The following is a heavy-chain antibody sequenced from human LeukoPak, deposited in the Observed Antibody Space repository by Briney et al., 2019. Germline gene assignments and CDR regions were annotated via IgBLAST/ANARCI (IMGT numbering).Heavy chain of an antibody. D-gene: IGHD6-19*01. J-gene: IGHJ4*02. Sequence: TGGSLRLSCAASGFSFSSYAMSWVRQAPGRGLEWVSAISGSGANTYYADSVKGRFTISRDNAKDTLYLQMNTLRAEDTAVYYCAGGLDIAVAGPGGYFDYWGQGTLVTVSS. V-gene: IGHV3-23*01. CDR1: GFSFSSYA. CDR3: AGGLDIAVAGPGGYFDY. CDR2: ISGSGANT.